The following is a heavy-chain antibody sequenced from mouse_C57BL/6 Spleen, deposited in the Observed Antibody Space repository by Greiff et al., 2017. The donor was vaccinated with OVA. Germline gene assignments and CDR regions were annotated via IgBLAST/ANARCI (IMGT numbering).Heavy chain of an antibody. CDR1: GYTFTSYW. V-gene: IGHV1-69*01. J-gene: IGHJ2*01. Sequence: VQLQQPGAELVMPGASVKLSCKASGYTFTSYWMHWVKQRPGQGLEWIGEIDPSDSYTNYNQKFKGKSTLTVDKSSSTAYMQLSSLTSEDSAVYYCARCSSGPLYFDYWGQGTTLTVSS. CDR2: IDPSDSYT. D-gene: IGHD3-2*02. CDR3: ARCSSGPLYFDY.